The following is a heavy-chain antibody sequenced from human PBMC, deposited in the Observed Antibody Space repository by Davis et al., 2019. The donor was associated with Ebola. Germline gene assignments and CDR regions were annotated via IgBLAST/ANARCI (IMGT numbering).Heavy chain of an antibody. CDR1: GGTFLSYA. CDR2: IIPVFGIP. D-gene: IGHD2/OR15-2a*01. J-gene: IGHJ4*02. CDR3: STVIANIDY. Sequence: SVKVSCKASGGTFLSYAISWVRQAPGQGLDWMGGIIPVFGIPKYAQKFQGRVTITADESTSTAYMELSSLRSDDTAVYYCSTVIANIDYWGQGTLVTVSS. V-gene: IGHV1-69*13.